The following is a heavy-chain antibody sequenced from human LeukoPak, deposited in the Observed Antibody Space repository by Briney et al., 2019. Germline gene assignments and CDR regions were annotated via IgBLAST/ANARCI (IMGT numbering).Heavy chain of an antibody. CDR2: ISSSSSYI. J-gene: IGHJ4*02. V-gene: IGHV3-21*01. CDR1: GFTFSSCS. CDR3: ARSFLSIAAAATDY. Sequence: GSLRLSCAASGFTFSSCSMNWVRQAPGKGLEWVSSISSSSSYIYYADSVKGRFTISRDNAKNSLYLQMNSLRAEDTAVYYCARSFLSIAAAATDYWGQGTLVTVSS. D-gene: IGHD6-13*01.